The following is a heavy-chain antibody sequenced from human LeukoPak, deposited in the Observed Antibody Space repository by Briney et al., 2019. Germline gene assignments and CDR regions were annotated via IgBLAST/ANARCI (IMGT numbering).Heavy chain of an antibody. Sequence: GGSLRLSCAASGFIVSSRYMSWVRQAPGKGLEWVSLIYNGGTTYYADSVKGRFTISRDNTKNSLYLQMNSLRAEDSALYFCARYIMGASDAFDIWGQGTLVTVSS. V-gene: IGHV3-53*01. J-gene: IGHJ3*02. CDR3: ARYIMGASDAFDI. CDR1: GFIVSSRY. D-gene: IGHD1-26*01. CDR2: IYNGGTT.